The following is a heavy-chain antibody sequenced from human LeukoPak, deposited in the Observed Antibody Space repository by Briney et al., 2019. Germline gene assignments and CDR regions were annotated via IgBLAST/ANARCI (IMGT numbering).Heavy chain of an antibody. CDR3: ARGNYGYRTLDY. J-gene: IGHJ4*02. CDR2: IYPGDSDT. D-gene: IGHD5-18*01. V-gene: IGHV5-51*01. Sequence: GESLKISCKGSGYSFTNYWNGWVRKMPGKGLEWMGIIYPGDSDTRYSPSFQGQVTISVDKSISTAYLQWRSLKASDTAMYYCARGNYGYRTLDYWGQGTLVTVSS. CDR1: GYSFTNYW.